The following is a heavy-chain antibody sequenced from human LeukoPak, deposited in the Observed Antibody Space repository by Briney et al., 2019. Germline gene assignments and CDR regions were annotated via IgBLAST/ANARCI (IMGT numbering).Heavy chain of an antibody. V-gene: IGHV3-23*01. Sequence: GGSLRLSCAASGFSFGSHPMNWVRQAPGKGLEWVSGITGSGDHTYYIDSVQGRFTISRDNSKNMLFLQMNSLRAEDTAVYYCARGVMAARLYYFDYWGRGILVTVSS. CDR2: ITGSGDHT. J-gene: IGHJ4*02. CDR1: GFSFGSHP. CDR3: ARGVMAARLYYFDY. D-gene: IGHD2-21*01.